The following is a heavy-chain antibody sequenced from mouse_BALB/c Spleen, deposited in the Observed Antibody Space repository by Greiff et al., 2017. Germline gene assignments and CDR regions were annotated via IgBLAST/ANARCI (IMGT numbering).Heavy chain of an antibody. D-gene: IGHD2-10*02. Sequence: QVQLQQPGAELVRPGVSVKISCKGSGYTFTDYAMHWVKQSHAKSLEWIGVISTYYGDASYNQKFKGKATMTVDKSSSTAYMELARLTSEDSAIYYCAREYPYYAMDYWGQGTSVTVSS. CDR3: AREYPYYAMDY. CDR1: GYTFTDYA. V-gene: IGHV1S137*01. CDR2: ISTYYGDA. J-gene: IGHJ4*01.